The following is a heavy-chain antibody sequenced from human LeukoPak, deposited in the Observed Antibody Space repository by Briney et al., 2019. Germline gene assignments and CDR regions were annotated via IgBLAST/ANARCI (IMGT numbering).Heavy chain of an antibody. CDR2: IYTSGST. V-gene: IGHV4-4*07. CDR3: ARARKVVAAEYNWFDP. Sequence: SETLSLTCTVSGGSISSYYWSWIRQPAGKGLEWIGRIYTSGSTNYNPSLKSRVTMSVDTSKNQFSLKLSSVTAADTAVYYCARARKVVAAEYNWFDPWGQGTLVTVSS. D-gene: IGHD2-15*01. CDR1: GGSISSYY. J-gene: IGHJ5*02.